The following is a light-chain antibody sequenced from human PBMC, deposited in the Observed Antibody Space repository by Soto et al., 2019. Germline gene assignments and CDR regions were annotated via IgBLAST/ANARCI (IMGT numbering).Light chain of an antibody. CDR2: WAS. CDR1: QRVFHTSKSKNY. Sequence: DIVMTQSPDSLAASLGERATINCKSSQRVFHTSKSKNYLAWYQQKPGQPPKLLIYWASTREFGVPDRFSGSGSGTDFTLTITSLQAEDVAVYYCQQSYSTPVTFGQGTKVDIK. J-gene: IGKJ1*01. CDR3: QQSYSTPVT. V-gene: IGKV4-1*01.